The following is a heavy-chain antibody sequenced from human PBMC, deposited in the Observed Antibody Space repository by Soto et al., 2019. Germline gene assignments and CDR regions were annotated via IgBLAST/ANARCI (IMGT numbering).Heavy chain of an antibody. D-gene: IGHD1-1*01. CDR3: AHLPWKEMWPRAPVVN. CDR1: GFSLSTSGVG. J-gene: IGHJ4*02. CDR2: IFWDDDK. Sequence: QITLKESGPTLVKPTQTLTLTCTFSGFSLSTSGVGVGWIRQPPGTALEWPGIIFWDDDKRYRPSLKSRVTITKDTSKNQLVLTMTNMDPVDTATYYCAHLPWKEMWPRAPVVNWGQGTPVTVSS. V-gene: IGHV2-5*02.